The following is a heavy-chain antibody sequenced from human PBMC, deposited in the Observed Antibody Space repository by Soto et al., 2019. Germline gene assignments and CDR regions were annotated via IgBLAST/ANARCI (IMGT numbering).Heavy chain of an antibody. CDR3: AREKAVAGTIFDY. Sequence: EVQLVESGGGSVQPGGSLRLSCAVSGFSLSSYWMHWVRQAPGQGLVWVSRIQSDGSSTNYADSVKGRFTISRDNAKNTLYLQMDSLRVEDTAVYYCAREKAVAGTIFDYWGQGALVTVSS. CDR1: GFSLSSYW. J-gene: IGHJ4*02. CDR2: IQSDGSST. V-gene: IGHV3-74*01. D-gene: IGHD6-19*01.